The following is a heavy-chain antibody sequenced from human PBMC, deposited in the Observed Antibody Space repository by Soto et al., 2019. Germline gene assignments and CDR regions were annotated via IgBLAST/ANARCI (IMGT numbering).Heavy chain of an antibody. CDR2: IKPSGGST. J-gene: IGHJ4*02. CDR3: ARPPYPGCINAVCYPLDY. V-gene: IGHV1-46*01. Sequence: QVQLVQSGAEVKKPGASVKISCKASGYTFTSYYMHRVRQAPGQGLEWMGIIKPSGGSTNYAQQVQGSVAMTSDTSTSTVYMEINSLRSEDTAVYYCARPPYPGCINAVCYPLDYWGQGTLVTVSS. CDR1: GYTFTSYY. D-gene: IGHD2-8*01.